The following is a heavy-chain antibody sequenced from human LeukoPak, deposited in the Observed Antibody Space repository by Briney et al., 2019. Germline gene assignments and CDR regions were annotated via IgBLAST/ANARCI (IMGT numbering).Heavy chain of an antibody. CDR1: RHSFHSQW. J-gene: IGHJ4*02. CDR2: IYPDDSDT. CDR3: ARSGSAGQQLVL. V-gene: IGHV5-51*01. D-gene: IGHD6-13*01. Sequence: GESLKISCKGPRHSFHSQWIGWVRQMPGKGLEWMGIIYPDDSDTRYSPSFQGQVTISADKSISTAYLQWNSLEASDTAMYYCARSGSAGQQLVLWGQGTLVTVSS.